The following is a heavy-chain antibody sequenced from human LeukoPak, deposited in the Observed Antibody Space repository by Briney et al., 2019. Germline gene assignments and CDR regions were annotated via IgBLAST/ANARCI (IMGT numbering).Heavy chain of an antibody. CDR2: ISSSSSYI. V-gene: IGHV3-21*01. CDR3: ARGEWSSSPFDY. CDR1: GFTFSSYS. J-gene: IGHJ4*02. Sequence: GRSLRLSCAASGFTFSSYSMNWVRQAPGKGLEWVSFISSSSSYIYYADSVKGRFTISRDNARNSLYLQMNSLRADDTAVYYCARGEWSSSPFDYWGQGTLVTVSS. D-gene: IGHD6-6*01.